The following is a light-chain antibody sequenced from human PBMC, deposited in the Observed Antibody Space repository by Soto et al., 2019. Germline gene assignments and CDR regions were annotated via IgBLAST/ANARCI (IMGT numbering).Light chain of an antibody. CDR1: QSVSSNF. CDR2: GAS. V-gene: IGKV3-20*01. J-gene: IGKJ1*01. CDR3: QQFDSFRWT. Sequence: EIVLTQSPGTLSLSPGERATLSCRASQSVSSNFLAWYQQKPGQTPRLLIYGASSRATGIPDRFSGSGSGTDFTLTISRLEPEDSGVYFCQQFDSFRWTFGQGTKVEIK.